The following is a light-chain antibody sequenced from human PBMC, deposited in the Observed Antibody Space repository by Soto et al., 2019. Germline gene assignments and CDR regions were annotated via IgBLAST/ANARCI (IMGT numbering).Light chain of an antibody. CDR3: QSCDSSLSGSGV. CDR2: GNR. CDR1: SSNIGAGYD. Sequence: QSVLTQPPSVSSAPGQRVTISCTGTSSNIGAGYDVHWYQQFPGTAPKLLIYGNRNRPSGVPDRFSGSKSGTSASLAITGLQAEDEATYYCQSCDSSLSGSGVFGTGTKVTVL. J-gene: IGLJ1*01. V-gene: IGLV1-40*01.